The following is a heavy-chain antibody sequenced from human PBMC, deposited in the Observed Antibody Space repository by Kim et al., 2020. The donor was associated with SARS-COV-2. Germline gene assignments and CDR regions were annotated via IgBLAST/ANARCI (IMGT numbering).Heavy chain of an antibody. CDR2: ISSSSSYI. CDR3: ARDSSSWYSLGY. J-gene: IGHJ4*02. Sequence: GGSLRLSCAASGFTFSSYSMNWVRQAPGKGLEWVSSISSSSSYIYYADSVKGRFTISRDNAKNSLYLQMNSLRAEDTAVYYCARDSSSWYSLGYWGQGTLVTVSS. V-gene: IGHV3-21*04. CDR1: GFTFSSYS. D-gene: IGHD6-13*01.